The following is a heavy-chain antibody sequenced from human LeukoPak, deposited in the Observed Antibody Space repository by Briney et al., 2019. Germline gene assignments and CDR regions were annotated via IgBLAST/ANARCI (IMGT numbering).Heavy chain of an antibody. J-gene: IGHJ4*02. CDR1: GFTFSSYA. CDR2: IGGSGYST. D-gene: IGHD5-24*01. CDR3: AKRDGYNYDY. V-gene: IGHV3-23*01. Sequence: GESLRLSCAASGFTFSSYAMTWVRQAPGKGLEWVSTIGGSGYSTYYADSVKGRFTISRDNSKNTLYLQMNSLRAEDTAVYYCAKRDGYNYDYWGQGTLVAVSS.